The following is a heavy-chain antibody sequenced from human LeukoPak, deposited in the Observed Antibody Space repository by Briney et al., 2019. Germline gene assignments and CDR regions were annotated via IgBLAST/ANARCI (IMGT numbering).Heavy chain of an antibody. J-gene: IGHJ4*02. CDR3: ARVLMSGWALYFDY. CDR2: ISSSSSYI. D-gene: IGHD6-19*01. CDR1: GFTFSSHS. Sequence: GGSLRLSCAASGFTFSSHSMNWVRQAPGKGLEWVSSISSSSSYIYYADSVKGRFTISRDNAKNSLYLQMNSLRAEDTAVYYCARVLMSGWALYFDYWGQGTLVTVSS. V-gene: IGHV3-21*01.